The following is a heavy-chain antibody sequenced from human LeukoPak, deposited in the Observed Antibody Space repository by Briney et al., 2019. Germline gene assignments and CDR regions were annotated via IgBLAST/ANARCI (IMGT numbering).Heavy chain of an antibody. Sequence: PGGALRLSCAASGFTFSNAWMSWVRQAPGKGLEWVGRIKSKTDGGTTDSAAPVKGSFNISRDDSNNTLYLQMNSLKTEDTAVYYCTTVVLDWITVPTALDYWGQGTLVTVSS. D-gene: IGHD4-17*01. CDR1: GFTFSNAW. V-gene: IGHV3-15*01. CDR3: TTVVLDWITVPTALDY. CDR2: IKSKTDGGTT. J-gene: IGHJ4*02.